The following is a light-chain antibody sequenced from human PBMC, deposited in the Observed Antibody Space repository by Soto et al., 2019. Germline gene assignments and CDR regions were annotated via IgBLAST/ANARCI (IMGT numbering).Light chain of an antibody. J-gene: IGKJ4*01. CDR3: QHYDGTPLT. Sequence: VLTQSPGTLSLSPGERGTLSCRASQTINSVHLAWYQQKPGQAPRLLLFRASSRATGIPDRVSGSGSGTDFTLTISRLEPEDFAVYYCQHYDGTPLTFGGGTKVEIK. V-gene: IGKV3-20*01. CDR1: QTINSVH. CDR2: RAS.